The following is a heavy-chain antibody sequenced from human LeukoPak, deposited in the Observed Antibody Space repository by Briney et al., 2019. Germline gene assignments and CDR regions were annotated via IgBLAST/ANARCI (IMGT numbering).Heavy chain of an antibody. J-gene: IGHJ4*02. D-gene: IGHD1-7*01. Sequence: SGGSLRLSCAASGFTFSSYAMHWVRQAPGKGLEWVAVISYDGSNKYYADSVKGRFTISRDNSKNTLYLQMNSLRAEDTAVYYCARGSVTKLELDYWGQGTLVTVSS. CDR1: GFTFSSYA. CDR3: ARGSVTKLELDY. CDR2: ISYDGSNK. V-gene: IGHV3-30-3*01.